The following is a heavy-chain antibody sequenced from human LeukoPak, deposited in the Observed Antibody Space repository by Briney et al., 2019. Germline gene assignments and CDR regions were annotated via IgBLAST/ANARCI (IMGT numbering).Heavy chain of an antibody. CDR1: GYTFITYK. D-gene: IGHD3-10*01. CDR2: INPSDGDR. J-gene: IGHJ4*02. V-gene: IGHV1-46*01. Sequence: ASVKVSCKASGYTFITYKMHWVRQAPGQGLEWVGIINPSDGDRRNAQKFQGRVTMTRDMSTSTVYKELSSLRSEDTAVYYCAKDGGSYSADYWGQGTLVTVSS. CDR3: AKDGGSYSADY.